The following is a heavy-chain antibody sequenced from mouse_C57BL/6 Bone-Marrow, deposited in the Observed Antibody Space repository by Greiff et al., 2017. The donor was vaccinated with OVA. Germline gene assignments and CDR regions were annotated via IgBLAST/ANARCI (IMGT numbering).Heavy chain of an antibody. CDR3: ARPDSNLYYAMDY. J-gene: IGHJ4*01. V-gene: IGHV1-82*01. Sequence: SGPELVKPGASVKISCKASGYAFSSSWMNWVKPRPGQGLAWIGRLYPGDGDTNYNGKFKGKATLTADKSSSTAYMQLSSLTSEDSAVYFCARPDSNLYYAMDYWGQGTSVTVSS. CDR1: GYAFSSSW. D-gene: IGHD2-5*01. CDR2: LYPGDGDT.